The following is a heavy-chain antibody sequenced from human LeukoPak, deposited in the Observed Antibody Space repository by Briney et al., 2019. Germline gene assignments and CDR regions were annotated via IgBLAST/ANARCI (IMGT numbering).Heavy chain of an antibody. CDR3: ARAPYCIGGSCRFDY. D-gene: IGHD2-15*01. V-gene: IGHV3-7*03. CDR1: GFTFSSYW. CDR2: IKQDGSEK. Sequence: GGSPRLSCAASGFTFSSYWMSWVRQAPGKGLEWVANIKQDGSEKYYVDSVKGRFTISRDNAKNSLYLQMNSLRAEDTAVYYCARAPYCIGGSCRFDYWGQGTLVTVSS. J-gene: IGHJ4*02.